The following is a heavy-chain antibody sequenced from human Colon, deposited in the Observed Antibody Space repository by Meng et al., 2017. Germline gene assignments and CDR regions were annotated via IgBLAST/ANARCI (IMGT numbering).Heavy chain of an antibody. CDR2: IFHSGST. V-gene: IGHV4-4*02. J-gene: IGHJ1*01. D-gene: IGHD2-21*01. Sequence: QVQLQESGPGLVKPSGTLSLTCAVSGVSITSYIWWTWVRQPPGKGLEWIGEIFHSGSTNYNPSLKSRLTISVDKSKHQFSLRLTSVTAADTAVYFCAALTLPYCPPTHWGQGTLVTVSS. CDR1: GVSITSYIW. CDR3: AALTLPYCPPTH.